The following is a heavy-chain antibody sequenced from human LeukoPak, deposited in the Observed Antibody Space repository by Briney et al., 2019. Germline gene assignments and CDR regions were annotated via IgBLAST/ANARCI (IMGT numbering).Heavy chain of an antibody. Sequence: PGGSLRLSCAASGFTFSSYSMNWVRQAPGKGLEWVSSISSSSSYIYYADSVKGRFTISRDNAKNSLYLQMNSLRAEDTAVYYCARAGYGSGSYYAVDVWGQGTTVTVSS. CDR3: ARAGYGSGSYYAVDV. J-gene: IGHJ6*02. CDR2: ISSSSSYI. CDR1: GFTFSSYS. D-gene: IGHD3-10*01. V-gene: IGHV3-21*01.